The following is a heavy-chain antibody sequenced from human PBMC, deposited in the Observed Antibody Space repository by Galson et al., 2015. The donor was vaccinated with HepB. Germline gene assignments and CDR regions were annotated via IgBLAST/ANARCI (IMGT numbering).Heavy chain of an antibody. Sequence: SVKVSCKAFGYTFTSYAINWVRQAPGQGLEWMGWMNPIRGNTGYAQKFQGRVTMTRNTSISTAYMELSSLRSEDTAVYYCATMTMVTTKKHWYIDLWGRGTLVTVSS. CDR3: ATMTMVTTKKHWYIDL. CDR1: GYTFTSYA. V-gene: IGHV1-8*01. CDR2: MNPIRGNT. D-gene: IGHD4-17*01. J-gene: IGHJ2*01.